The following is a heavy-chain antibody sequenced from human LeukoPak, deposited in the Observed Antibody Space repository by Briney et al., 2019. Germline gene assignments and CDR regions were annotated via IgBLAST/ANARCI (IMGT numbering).Heavy chain of an antibody. CDR1: GFTFSDYY. Sequence: GGSLRLSCAASGFTFSDYYMAWIRQAPGKGLEYISHISASGSTIHYGDSVKGRFTIFRDDARNSVYLQMTSLRAEDTATYFCARDCGGHCYSGLDYWGQGALVTVSS. CDR2: ISASGSTI. CDR3: ARDCGGHCYSGLDY. V-gene: IGHV3-11*04. D-gene: IGHD2-21*02. J-gene: IGHJ4*02.